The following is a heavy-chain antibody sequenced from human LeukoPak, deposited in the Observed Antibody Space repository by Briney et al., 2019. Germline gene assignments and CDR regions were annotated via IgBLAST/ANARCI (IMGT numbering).Heavy chain of an antibody. V-gene: IGHV4-34*01. D-gene: IGHD5-24*01. CDR2: INHSGST. CDR1: GGSFSGYY. CDR3: ARASEMATIPFDY. Sequence: PSETLSLTCAVYGGSFSGYYWSWIRQPPGKGLEWIGEINHSGSTNYNPSLKSRVTISVDTSKNQFSLKLNSVTAADTAVYYCARASEMATIPFDYWGQGTLVTVSS. J-gene: IGHJ4*02.